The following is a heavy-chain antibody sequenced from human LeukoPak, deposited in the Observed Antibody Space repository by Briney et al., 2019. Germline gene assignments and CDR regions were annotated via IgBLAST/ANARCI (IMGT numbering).Heavy chain of an antibody. CDR2: ITNKGRST. CDR3: ARVGDVDAFDI. J-gene: IGHJ3*02. V-gene: IGHV3-64*01. Sequence: PGGSLRLSCAASGFTLSSYAMHWVRQAPGKGLEYVSAITNKGRSTYYANSVQGRFTISRDNPKNTLYLQMGSLRAEDMAVYYCARVGDVDAFDIWGQGTMVIVSS. D-gene: IGHD4-17*01. CDR1: GFTLSSYA.